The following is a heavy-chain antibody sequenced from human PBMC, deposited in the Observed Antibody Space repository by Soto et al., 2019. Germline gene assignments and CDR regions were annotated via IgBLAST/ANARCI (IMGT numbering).Heavy chain of an antibody. CDR3: ARAGLAVASYLDY. J-gene: IGHJ4*02. CDR2: IYYSGST. D-gene: IGHD6-19*01. CDR1: GGSSSSGDYY. V-gene: IGHV4-30-4*01. Sequence: SETLSLTCTVSGGSSSSGDYYWSWIRQPPGKGLEWIGYIYYSGSTYYKPSLKSRVTITVETSKNQFSPKLRSVTAADTAAYYCARAGLAVASYLDYWGQGTLVTVSS.